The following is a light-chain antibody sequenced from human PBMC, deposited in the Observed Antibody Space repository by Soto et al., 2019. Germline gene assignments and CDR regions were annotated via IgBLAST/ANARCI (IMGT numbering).Light chain of an antibody. CDR1: QSVLYSSNNKNY. V-gene: IGKV4-1*01. CDR3: QQYYSTPGT. J-gene: IGKJ1*01. CDR2: WAS. Sequence: DIVMTQSPDSLAVSLGERATINCKSSQSVLYSSNNKNYLAWYQQKPGQPPKLLIYWASTRESGVPDRFSGSGSGTDFTLTISSLQAEEVAVYYCQQYYSTPGTFGQGTKVEIK.